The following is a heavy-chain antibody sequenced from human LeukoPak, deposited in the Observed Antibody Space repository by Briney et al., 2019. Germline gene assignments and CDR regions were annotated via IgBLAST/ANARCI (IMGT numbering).Heavy chain of an antibody. Sequence: SETLSLTCAVYGGSFSGYYWSWIRQPPGKGLEWVGEINHSGSTNYNPSLKSRVTMSVDTSKNQFSLKLSSVTAADTAVYYCARVGSSSSKHYYYMDVWGKGTTVTVSS. CDR2: INHSGST. J-gene: IGHJ6*03. CDR1: GGSFSGYY. V-gene: IGHV4-34*01. CDR3: ARVGSSSSKHYYYMDV. D-gene: IGHD6-6*01.